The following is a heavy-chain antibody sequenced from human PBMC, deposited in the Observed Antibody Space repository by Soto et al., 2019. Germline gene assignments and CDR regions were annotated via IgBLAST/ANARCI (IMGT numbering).Heavy chain of an antibody. V-gene: IGHV3-30*18. J-gene: IGHJ6*02. Sequence: GGSLRLSCPASGFTSSSYGMHWVRQAPGKGLEWVAVISYDGSNKYYADSVKGRFTISRDNFKNTLYLQMNSLRAEDTAVYYCAKEKSITMDVWGQGTTVTVSS. CDR1: GFTSSSYG. CDR2: ISYDGSNK. CDR3: AKEKSITMDV. D-gene: IGHD3-10*01.